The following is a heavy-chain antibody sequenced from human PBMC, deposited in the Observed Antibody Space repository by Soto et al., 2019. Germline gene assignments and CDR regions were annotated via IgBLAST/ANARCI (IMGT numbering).Heavy chain of an antibody. CDR2: IYHSGST. Sequence: LQLQESGSGLVKPSQTLSLTCAVSGGSISSGGYSWSWIRQPPGKGLEWIGYIYHSGSTYYNSSLTSRVTISVDRSKNQFSLKLSSVTAADTAVYYCARVPTPWGQGTLVTVSS. CDR1: GGSISSGGYS. V-gene: IGHV4-30-2*01. CDR3: ARVPTP. J-gene: IGHJ5*02. D-gene: IGHD2-2*01.